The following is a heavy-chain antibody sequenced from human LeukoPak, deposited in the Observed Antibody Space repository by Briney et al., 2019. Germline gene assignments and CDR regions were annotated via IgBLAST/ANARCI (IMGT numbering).Heavy chain of an antibody. CDR1: GYSTSSGYY. J-gene: IGHJ4*02. Sequence: PSETLSLTCTVSGYSTSSGYYWGWIRQPPGKGLEWIGSIYHSGSTYYNPSLKSRVTISVDTSKNQFSLKLSSVTAADTAVYYCARVHRIAVAGKFDYWGQGTLVTVSS. CDR2: IYHSGST. V-gene: IGHV4-38-2*02. CDR3: ARVHRIAVAGKFDY. D-gene: IGHD6-19*01.